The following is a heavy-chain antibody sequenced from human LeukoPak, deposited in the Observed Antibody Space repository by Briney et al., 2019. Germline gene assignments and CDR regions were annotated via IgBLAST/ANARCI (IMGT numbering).Heavy chain of an antibody. V-gene: IGHV4-30-4*01. D-gene: IGHD3-10*01. CDR2: IYYSGST. CDR3: ARVFQVGSGSYFPDYFDY. CDR1: GGSISSGDYY. J-gene: IGHJ4*02. Sequence: KASETLSLTCTVSGGSISSGDYYWSWIRQPPGKGLEWIGYIYYSGSTYYNPSLKSRVTISVDTSKNQFSLKLSSVTAADTAVYYCARVFQVGSGSYFPDYFDYWGQGTLVTVSS.